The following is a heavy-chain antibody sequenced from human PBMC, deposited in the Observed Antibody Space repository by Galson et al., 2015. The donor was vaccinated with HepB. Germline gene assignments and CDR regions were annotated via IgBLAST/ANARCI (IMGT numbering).Heavy chain of an antibody. V-gene: IGHV1-3*01. CDR2: INAGNGNT. D-gene: IGHD3-16*01. CDR1: GYTFTSYA. CDR3: ARALLGDNYGDAFDI. Sequence: SVKVSCKASGYTFTSYAMHWVRQAPGQRLEWMGWINAGNGNTKYSQKFQGRVTITRDTSASTAYMELSSLRSEDTAVYYCARALLGDNYGDAFDIWGQGTMVTVSS. J-gene: IGHJ3*02.